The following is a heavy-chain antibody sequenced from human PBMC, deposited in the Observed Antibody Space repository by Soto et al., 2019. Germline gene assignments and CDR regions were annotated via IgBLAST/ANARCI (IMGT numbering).Heavy chain of an antibody. V-gene: IGHV2-70*01. D-gene: IGHD3-16*01. CDR1: GFSLISSGMC. CDR3: ARVPSELGEWTGYYSGMDV. CDR2: IDWDDDK. J-gene: IGHJ6*01. Sequence: SRPTLVNPTRTLTLACTSSGFSLISSGMCVSWIRQPPGKSLEWLALIDWDDDKYYSTSLKTRLTISKDTYKNQVVLTMTNMDPVDTATYYCARVPSELGEWTGYYSGMDVWRQGTTVTVFS.